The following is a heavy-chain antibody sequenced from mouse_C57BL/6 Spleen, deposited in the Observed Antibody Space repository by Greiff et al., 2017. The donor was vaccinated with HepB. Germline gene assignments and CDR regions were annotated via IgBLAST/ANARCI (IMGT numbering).Heavy chain of an antibody. CDR2: IDPETGGT. D-gene: IGHD6-1*01. Sequence: VQLQQSGAELVRPGASVTLSCKASGYTFTDYEMHWVKQTPVHGLEWIGAIDPETGGTAYNQKFKGKAILTADKSSSTAYMELRSLTSEDSAVYYWTRDGHDRDYWGQGTTLTVSS. CDR1: GYTFTDYE. V-gene: IGHV1-15*01. CDR3: TRDGHDRDY. J-gene: IGHJ2*01.